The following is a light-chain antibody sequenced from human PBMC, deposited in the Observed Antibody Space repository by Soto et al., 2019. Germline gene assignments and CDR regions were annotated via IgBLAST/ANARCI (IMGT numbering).Light chain of an antibody. V-gene: IGKV1-33*01. CDR3: QQYDNVPFT. J-gene: IGKJ4*01. CDR1: QAISNY. Sequence: DIQMTQSPSSLSASVGDRVTVTCQASQAISNYLNWYQHKPGKAPKLLIYHASNLETGVPSRFSGSGSGTDFTFTISSLQPEDIATYYCQQYDNVPFTFGGGTKVEIK. CDR2: HAS.